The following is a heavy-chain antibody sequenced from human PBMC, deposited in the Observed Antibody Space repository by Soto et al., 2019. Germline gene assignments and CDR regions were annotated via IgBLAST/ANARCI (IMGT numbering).Heavy chain of an antibody. J-gene: IGHJ4*02. D-gene: IGHD3-22*01. V-gene: IGHV5-10-1*01. CDR2: IDPSDSYT. CDR1: GYSFTSYW. Sequence: PGESLKISCKGSGYSFTSYWISWVRQMPGKGLEWMGRIDPSDSYTNYSPSFQGHVTISADKSIGTAYLQWSSLKASDTAMYYCARPYYYDSSGPGYWGQGTLVTVSS. CDR3: ARPYYYDSSGPGY.